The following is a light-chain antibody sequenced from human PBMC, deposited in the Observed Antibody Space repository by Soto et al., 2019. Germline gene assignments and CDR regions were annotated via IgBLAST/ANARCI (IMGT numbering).Light chain of an antibody. J-gene: IGKJ2*01. CDR2: GAS. Sequence: EIVLTQSPGTLSLSPGERATLSCRASQSVSSSYLAWYQQKPGQAPRLLIYGASSRATGIPDRFSGSGSGTDFTLTISRLEPEDFAVYYCHQFGSSPSMYTFGQGTNLEI. V-gene: IGKV3-20*01. CDR1: QSVSSSY. CDR3: HQFGSSPSMYT.